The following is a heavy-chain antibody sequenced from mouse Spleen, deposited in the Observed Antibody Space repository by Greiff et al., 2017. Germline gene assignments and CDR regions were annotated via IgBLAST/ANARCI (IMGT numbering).Heavy chain of an antibody. Sequence: QVQLQQSGPELVKPGASVKISCKASGYAFSSSWMNWVQQRPGKGLEWIGRIYPGDGDTNYNGKFKGKATLTADKSSSTAYMQLSSLTSEDSAVYFCARQLLGSVDYWGQGTTLTVSS. V-gene: IGHV1-82*01. CDR1: GYAFSSSW. CDR3: ARQLLGSVDY. J-gene: IGHJ2*01. D-gene: IGHD2-1*01. CDR2: IYPGDGDT.